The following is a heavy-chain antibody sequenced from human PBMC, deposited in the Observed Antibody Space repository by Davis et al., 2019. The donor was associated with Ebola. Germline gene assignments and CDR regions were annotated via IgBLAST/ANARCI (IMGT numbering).Heavy chain of an antibody. J-gene: IGHJ4*02. Sequence: GESLKISCAASGFTFSSYSMNWVRQAPGKGLEWVSSISSSSSYIYYADSVKGRFTISRDNAKNSLYLQMNSLRAEDTAVYYCARDRYSSGWDYWGQGTLVTVSS. V-gene: IGHV3-21*01. CDR2: ISSSSSYI. D-gene: IGHD6-19*01. CDR1: GFTFSSYS. CDR3: ARDRYSSGWDY.